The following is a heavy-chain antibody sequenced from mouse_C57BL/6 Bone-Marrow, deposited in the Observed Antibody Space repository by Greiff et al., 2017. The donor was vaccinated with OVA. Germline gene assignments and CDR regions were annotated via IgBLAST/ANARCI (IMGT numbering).Heavy chain of an antibody. CDR3: ATSGGDDVGAMDY. J-gene: IGHJ4*01. V-gene: IGHV14-4*01. CDR1: GFTIKDDY. CDR2: IDPENGDT. D-gene: IGHD2-2*01. Sequence: VQLQQSGAELVRPGASVKLSCTASGFTIKDDYMHWVKQRPEQGLEWIGWIDPENGDTEYVSKFKGKATITADISSNTAYVQLSRLTSEDTAVYYCATSGGDDVGAMDYWGQGTAVTVAA.